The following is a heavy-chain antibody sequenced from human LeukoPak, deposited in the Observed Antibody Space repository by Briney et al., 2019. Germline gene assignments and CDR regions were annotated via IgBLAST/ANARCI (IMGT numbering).Heavy chain of an antibody. J-gene: IGHJ5*02. CDR3: VKVGYYDSSGDWTT. CDR2: ISSNGGST. CDR1: GFTFSSYA. V-gene: IGHV3-64D*09. D-gene: IGHD3-22*01. Sequence: GGSLRLSCSASGFTFSSYAMHWVRQAPGKGLEYVSAISSNGGSTYYADSVKGRFTISRDNSKNTLYLQMSGLRAEDTAVYYCVKVGYYDSSGDWTTWGQGTLVTVSS.